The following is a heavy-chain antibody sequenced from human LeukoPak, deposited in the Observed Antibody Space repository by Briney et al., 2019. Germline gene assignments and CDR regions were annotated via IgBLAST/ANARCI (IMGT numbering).Heavy chain of an antibody. D-gene: IGHD5-18*01. V-gene: IGHV4-31*03. CDR3: ARGGGYSYGPPFDP. Sequence: SETLSLTCTVSGGSISSGGYYWSWIRQHPGKGLEWIGYIYYSGSTYYNPSLKSRVTISVDTSKNQFSLKLSSVTAADTAVYYCARGGGYSYGPPFDPWGQGTLVTVSS. CDR1: GGSISSGGYY. CDR2: IYYSGST. J-gene: IGHJ5*02.